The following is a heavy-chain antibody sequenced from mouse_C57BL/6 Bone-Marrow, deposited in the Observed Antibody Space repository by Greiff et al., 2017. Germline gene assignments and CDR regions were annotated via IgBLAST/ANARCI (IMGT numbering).Heavy chain of an antibody. CDR1: GFSFNTYA. CDR3: VRHGGTTVQGFIAY. CDR2: IRSKSNNYAT. J-gene: IGHJ3*01. D-gene: IGHD1-1*01. V-gene: IGHV10-1*01. Sequence: EVQRVESGGGLVQPKGSLKLSCAASGFSFNTYAMNWVRQAPGKGLEWVARIRSKSNNYATYYADSVKDRFTISRDDSESMLYLQMNNLKTEDTAMYYCVRHGGTTVQGFIAYWGQGTLVTVSA.